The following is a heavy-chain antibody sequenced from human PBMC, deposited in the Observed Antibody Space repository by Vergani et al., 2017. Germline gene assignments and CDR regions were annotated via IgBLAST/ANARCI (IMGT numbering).Heavy chain of an antibody. CDR2: IIPILGIA. CDR1: GGTFSSYT. Sequence: QVQLVQSGAEVKKPGSSVKVSCKASGGTFSSYTISWVRQAPGQWLEWMGRIIPILGIANYAQKFQGRVTITADKSTSTAYMELSSLRSEDTAVYYCARDGAVVTLDYWGQGTLVTVSS. CDR3: ARDGAVVTLDY. D-gene: IGHD4-23*01. V-gene: IGHV1-69*08. J-gene: IGHJ4*02.